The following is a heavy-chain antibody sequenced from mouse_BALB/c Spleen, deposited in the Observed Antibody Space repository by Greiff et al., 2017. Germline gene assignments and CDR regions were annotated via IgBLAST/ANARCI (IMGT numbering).Heavy chain of an antibody. J-gene: IGHJ3*01. CDR2: IDPANGNT. D-gene: IGHD2-1*01. CDR3: ARDGNYEWFAY. CDR1: GFNIKDTY. Sequence: VQLKQSGAELVKPGASVKLSCTASGFNIKDTYMHWVKQRPEQGLEWIGRIDPANGNTKYDPKFQGKATITADTSSNTAYLQLSSLTSEDTAVYYCARDGNYEWFAYWGQGTLVTVSA. V-gene: IGHV14-3*02.